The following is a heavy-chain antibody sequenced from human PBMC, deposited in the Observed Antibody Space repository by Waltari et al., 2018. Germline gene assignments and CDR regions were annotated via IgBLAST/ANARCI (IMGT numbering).Heavy chain of an antibody. D-gene: IGHD1-26*01. Sequence: EVELMESGGDLVQPGGSLRLSCAASGFTFNTYWLTWVRQAPGKGLEWVANINDDGSVKNYLDSVKGRFTISRDNAKNSLYLQMNSLRAEDTAVYYCARASGPYSEGGYWGQGTLVTVSS. J-gene: IGHJ4*02. CDR2: INDDGSVK. CDR1: GFTFNTYW. CDR3: ARASGPYSEGGY. V-gene: IGHV3-7*02.